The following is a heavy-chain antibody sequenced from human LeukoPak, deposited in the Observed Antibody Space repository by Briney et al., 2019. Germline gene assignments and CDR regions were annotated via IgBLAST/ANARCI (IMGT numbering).Heavy chain of an antibody. CDR3: ARHLTTSYYYYGMDV. CDR1: GYTFTSYD. D-gene: IGHD4/OR15-4a*01. J-gene: IGHJ6*02. V-gene: IGHV1-8*01. CDR2: MSPNSGNT. Sequence: ASVKVSCKASGYTFTSYDIKWVRQATGQGLEGRGWMSPNSGNTGYAQKFQGRVTMTMNTSITTAYMELSRLRSVDTAVYYCARHLTTSYYYYGMDVWGQGTTVTVSS.